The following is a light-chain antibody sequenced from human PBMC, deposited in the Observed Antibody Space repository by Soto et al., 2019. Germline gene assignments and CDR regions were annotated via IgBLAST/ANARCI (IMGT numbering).Light chain of an antibody. J-gene: IGKJ1*01. V-gene: IGKV1-8*01. CDR3: QQYYSYSWT. Sequence: AIRMTQSPSSLSASTGDRVTSTCRASQGISSYLAWYQQKPGKAPKLLIYAASTLQSGVPSRFSGSGSGTDFTLTISCLQSEDFATYYCQQYYSYSWTFGQGTKVDIK. CDR2: AAS. CDR1: QGISSY.